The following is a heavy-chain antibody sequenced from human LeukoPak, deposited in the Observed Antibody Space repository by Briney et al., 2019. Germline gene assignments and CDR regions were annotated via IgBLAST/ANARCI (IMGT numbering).Heavy chain of an antibody. CDR2: ISYSGST. CDR1: GGSISSYY. Sequence: SETLSLTCTVSGGSISSYYWRWIRQPPGKGLEWIGYISYSGSTNYNPSLKSRVTISVDTSKNQFSLKLTSVTAADAAVYYCARGGDYVPFFDYWGQGTLVTVSS. CDR3: ARGGDYVPFFDY. D-gene: IGHD2-21*02. V-gene: IGHV4-59*01. J-gene: IGHJ4*02.